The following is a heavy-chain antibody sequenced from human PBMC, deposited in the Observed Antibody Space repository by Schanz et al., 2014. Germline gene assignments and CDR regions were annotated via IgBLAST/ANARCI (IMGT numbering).Heavy chain of an antibody. J-gene: IGHJ6*02. CDR1: GYTFTTYG. CDR2: ISANSGGT. V-gene: IGHV1-18*01. CDR3: ARGGTRGFGMDV. D-gene: IGHD3-16*01. Sequence: QVQLVQSGREVKKPGASVKVSCKASGYTFTTYGISWVRQAPGQGLEWMGWISANSGGTNYAQKLQARVTMTRDTSISTAYMELSRLTSDDTAVYYCARGGTRGFGMDVCGQGTTVTVAS.